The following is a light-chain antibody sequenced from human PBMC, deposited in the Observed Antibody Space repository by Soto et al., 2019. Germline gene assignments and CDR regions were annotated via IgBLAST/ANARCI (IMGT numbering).Light chain of an antibody. V-gene: IGKV3-20*01. CDR2: GAS. CDR1: QSVSSSY. J-gene: IGKJ1*01. CDR3: QQYKSWPPIT. Sequence: ESVLTQSRGTLSLSPGGRSTLSCRASQSVSSSYLAWYQQKPGQAPRLXIYGASSRATGIPDRFSGTGSGTEFTLTISSLKSEDYAVYYCQQYKSWPPITFGQGTKVDIK.